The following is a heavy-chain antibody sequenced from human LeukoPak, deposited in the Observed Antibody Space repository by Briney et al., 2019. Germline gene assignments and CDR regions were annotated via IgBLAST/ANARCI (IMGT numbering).Heavy chain of an antibody. CDR3: ARDRDLTWFDP. CDR2: MSAYTGNT. V-gene: IGHV1-18*01. D-gene: IGHD2-21*01. Sequence: ASVTVSCKASGYTFTRYGISWVRQPPGQGLEWMGWMSAYTGNTNHQQNVQGRVTMTTDTSTSTAYMELRSLRSDVTAVYYCARDRDLTWFDPWGQGTLVTVSS. J-gene: IGHJ5*02. CDR1: GYTFTRYG.